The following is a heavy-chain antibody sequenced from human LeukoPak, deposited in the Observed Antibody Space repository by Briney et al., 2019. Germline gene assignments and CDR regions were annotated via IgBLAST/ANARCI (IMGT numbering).Heavy chain of an antibody. D-gene: IGHD6-13*01. Sequence: SETLSLTCTVSGGSISSYYWSWIRQPPGKGLEWIGYIYYSGSTNYNPSLKSRVTISVDTAKNQFSLKLSSVTAADTAVYYCARQGSSSWNDAFDIWGQGTMVTVSS. CDR2: IYYSGST. CDR3: ARQGSSSWNDAFDI. CDR1: GGSISSYY. J-gene: IGHJ3*02. V-gene: IGHV4-59*08.